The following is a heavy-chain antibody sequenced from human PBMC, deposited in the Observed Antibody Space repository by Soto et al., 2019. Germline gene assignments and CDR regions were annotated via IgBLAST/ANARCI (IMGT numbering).Heavy chain of an antibody. CDR1: GYTFTSYA. Sequence: ASVKVSCKASGYTFTSYAMHWVRQAPGQRLEWMGWINAGNGNTKYSQKFQGRVTITRDTSASTAYMELSSLRSEDTAVYYCAAAGSTYWYFDLWGRGTLVTVSS. CDR3: AAAGSTYWYFDL. V-gene: IGHV1-3*01. D-gene: IGHD6-13*01. J-gene: IGHJ2*01. CDR2: INAGNGNT.